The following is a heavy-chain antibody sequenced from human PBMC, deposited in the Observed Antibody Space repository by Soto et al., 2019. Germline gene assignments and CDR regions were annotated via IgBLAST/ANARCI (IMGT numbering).Heavy chain of an antibody. J-gene: IGHJ5*02. CDR3: ARGGDVVLVTAPLDH. V-gene: IGHV1-3*01. Sequence: ASVKVSCKTSEYRFSSYTIHWVRQAPGQRLEWMGWIIADSGNTKYSQTFQDGLTITRDTSASTVYMDLSSLRSEDTAVYYCARGGDVVLVTAPLDHWGQGTLVTVSS. CDR1: EYRFSSYT. D-gene: IGHD2-21*02. CDR2: IIADSGNT.